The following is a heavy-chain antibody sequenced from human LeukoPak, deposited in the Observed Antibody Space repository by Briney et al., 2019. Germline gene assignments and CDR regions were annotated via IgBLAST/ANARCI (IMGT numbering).Heavy chain of an antibody. J-gene: IGHJ3*02. CDR2: IYYSGST. CDR3: AREGEPAAIGGAFDI. CDR1: GGSISSYY. V-gene: IGHV4-59*01. Sequence: SETLSLTCTVSGGSISSYYWSWIRQPPGKGLEWIGYIYYSGSTNYNPSLKSRVTISVDTSKNQFSLKLSSVTAADTAVYYCAREGEPAAIGGAFDIWGQGTMVTVSS. D-gene: IGHD2-2*02.